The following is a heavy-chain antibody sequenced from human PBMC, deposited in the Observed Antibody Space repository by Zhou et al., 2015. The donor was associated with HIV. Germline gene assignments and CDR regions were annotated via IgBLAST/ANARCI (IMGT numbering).Heavy chain of an antibody. CDR2: IIPILGIA. D-gene: IGHD2-2*01. CDR1: GGTFSSYT. Sequence: QVQLVQSGAEVKKPGSSVKVSCKASGGTFSSYTISWVRQAPGQGLEWMGRIIPILGIANYAQKFQGRVTITADKSTSTAYMELSSLRSEDTAVYYCARDHPDVVVPAAAGPYDYWGQGTLVTVSS. CDR3: ARDHPDVVVPAAAGPYDY. V-gene: IGHV1-69*08. J-gene: IGHJ4*02.